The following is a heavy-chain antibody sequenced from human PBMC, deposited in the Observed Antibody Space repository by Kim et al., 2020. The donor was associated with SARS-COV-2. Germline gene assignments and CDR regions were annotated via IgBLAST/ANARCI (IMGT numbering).Heavy chain of an antibody. D-gene: IGHD5-18*01. CDR2: ISSSGSTI. CDR1: GFTFSSYE. J-gene: IGHJ4*02. Sequence: GGSLRLSCAASGFTFSSYEMNWVRQAPGKGLEWVSYISSSGSTIYYADSVKGRFTISRDNAKNSLYLQMNSLRAEDTAVYYCRSGGYSYGSGYWGQGTLVTVSS. CDR3: RSGGYSYGSGY. V-gene: IGHV3-48*03.